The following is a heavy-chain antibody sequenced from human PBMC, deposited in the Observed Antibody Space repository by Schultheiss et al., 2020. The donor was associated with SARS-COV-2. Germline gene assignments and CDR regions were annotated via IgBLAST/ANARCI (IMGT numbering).Heavy chain of an antibody. CDR3: AKVAVAGATDRHLDC. J-gene: IGHJ4*02. V-gene: IGHV3-23*01. D-gene: IGHD2-15*01. Sequence: GGSLRLSCAASGFTFSSYEMNWVRQAPEKGLEWVSSISGSGENTYYADSLRGRFTISRDNSKNTLYLQMNSLTAEDTAVYYCAKVAVAGATDRHLDCWGQGTLVTVSS. CDR1: GFTFSSYE. CDR2: ISGSGENT.